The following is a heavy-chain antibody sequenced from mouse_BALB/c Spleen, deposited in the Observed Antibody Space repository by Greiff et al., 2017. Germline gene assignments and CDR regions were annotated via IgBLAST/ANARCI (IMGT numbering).Heavy chain of an antibody. V-gene: IGHV1-87*01. CDR1: GYTFTSYW. CDR3: ARGRYYYAMDY. J-gene: IGHJ4*01. D-gene: IGHD1-1*01. Sequence: VQLQESGAELARPGASVKLSCKASGYTFTSYWMQWVKQRPGQGLEWIGAIYPGDGDTRYTQKFKGKATLTADKSSSTAYMQLSSLASEDSAVYYCARGRYYYAMDYWGQGTSVTVSS. CDR2: IYPGDGDT.